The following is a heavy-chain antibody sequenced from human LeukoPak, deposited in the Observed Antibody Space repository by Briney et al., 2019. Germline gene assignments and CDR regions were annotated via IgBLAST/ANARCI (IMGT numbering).Heavy chain of an antibody. J-gene: IGHJ4*02. CDR2: ISWNSGSI. CDR1: GFTFDDYA. Sequence: QPGRSLRLSCAASGFTFDDYAIHWVRPAPGKGLEWVSGISWNSGSIGYADSVKGRFTISRDNAKTSLYLQMNSLRAEDTALYYCAKDMGSGWVFDYWGQGTLVTVSS. CDR3: AKDMGSGWVFDY. V-gene: IGHV3-9*01. D-gene: IGHD6-19*01.